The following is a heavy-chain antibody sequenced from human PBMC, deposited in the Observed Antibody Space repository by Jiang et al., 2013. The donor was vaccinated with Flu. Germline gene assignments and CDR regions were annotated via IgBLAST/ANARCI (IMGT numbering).Heavy chain of an antibody. J-gene: IGHJ5*02. Sequence: GRTYYRSKWYNDYAVSVKSRITINPDTSKNQFSLQLNSVTPEDTAVYYCARDLAVAGTLNWFDPWGQGTLVTVSS. CDR2: TYYRSKWYN. CDR3: ARDLAVAGTLNWFDP. V-gene: IGHV6-1*01. D-gene: IGHD6-19*01.